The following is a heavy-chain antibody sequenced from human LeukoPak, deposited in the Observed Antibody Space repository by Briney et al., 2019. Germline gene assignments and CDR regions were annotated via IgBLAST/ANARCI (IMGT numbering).Heavy chain of an antibody. D-gene: IGHD5-24*01. CDR2: IWYDGSNK. Sequence: GRSLRLSCAASGFTFSSYGKHWVRQAPGKGLEWVAVIWYDGSNKYYADSVKGRFTISRDNSKNTLYLQMNTLRADDTAVYYCAKRGNTISFFDPWGQGTLVTVSS. CDR3: AKRGNTISFFDP. V-gene: IGHV3-33*06. J-gene: IGHJ5*02. CDR1: GFTFSSYG.